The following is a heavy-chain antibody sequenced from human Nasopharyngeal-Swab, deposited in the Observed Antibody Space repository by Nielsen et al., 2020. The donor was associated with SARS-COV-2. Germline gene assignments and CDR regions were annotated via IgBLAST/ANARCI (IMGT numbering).Heavy chain of an antibody. V-gene: IGHV3-7*03. J-gene: IGHJ5*01. Sequence: GGSLRLSCAASGFTFSNFWMTWVRQAPGKGLEWVANIKQDGSEQKYVDSMKGRFTISRDNAKNSLFLQMNSLRGDDTAIYYCARGGSWFDSWGPGTLVTVSS. CDR2: IKQDGSEQ. D-gene: IGHD1-26*01. CDR3: ARGGSWFDS. CDR1: GFTFSNFW.